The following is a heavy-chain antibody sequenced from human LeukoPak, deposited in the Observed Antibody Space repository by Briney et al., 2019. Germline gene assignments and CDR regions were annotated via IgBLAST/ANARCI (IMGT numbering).Heavy chain of an antibody. CDR2: IKSKTDGGTT. CDR1: GFTFSNAW. CDR3: TTGGSGWYVGY. Sequence: GGSLRLSCAASGFTFSNAWMTWVRQAPGKGLEWVGRIKSKTDGGTTDYAAPVKGGFTISRDDSKNTLYLQMNRLKTEDTALYYCTTGGSGWYVGYWGQGTLVTVS. V-gene: IGHV3-15*01. D-gene: IGHD6-19*01. J-gene: IGHJ4*02.